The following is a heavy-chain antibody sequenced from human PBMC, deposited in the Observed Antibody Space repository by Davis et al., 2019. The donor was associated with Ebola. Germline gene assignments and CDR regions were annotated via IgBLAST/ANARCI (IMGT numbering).Heavy chain of an antibody. CDR3: ARGDFYYGVDV. Sequence: PVQPLEWVSYISGSATSTFYADSVKGRFTISRDSSKNTVYLQMNNLRAEDTAVYYCARGDFYYGVDVWGQGTTVTVSS. V-gene: IGHV3-23*01. J-gene: IGHJ6*02. CDR2: ISGSATST.